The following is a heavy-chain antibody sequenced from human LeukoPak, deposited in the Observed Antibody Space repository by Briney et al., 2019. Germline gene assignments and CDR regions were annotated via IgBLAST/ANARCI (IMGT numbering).Heavy chain of an antibody. D-gene: IGHD6-19*01. CDR3: AGGGSGWYLVAFDI. J-gene: IGHJ3*02. CDR2: IYDSGST. V-gene: IGHV4-39*01. CDR1: GGPIRSSYYY. Sequence: SETLSLTCTVSGGPIRSSYYYWGWIRQPPGKGLEWIGSIYDSGSTYYNPSLKSRVTISVDTSKNQFSLKLNSVTAADTAVYYCAGGGSGWYLVAFDIWGQGTMVTVSS.